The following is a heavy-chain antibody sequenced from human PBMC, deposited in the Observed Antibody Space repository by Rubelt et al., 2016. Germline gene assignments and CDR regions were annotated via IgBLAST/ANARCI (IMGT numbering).Heavy chain of an antibody. J-gene: IGHJ6*02. CDR2: INHSGST. V-gene: IGHV4-34*01. CDR1: GGSFSGYY. D-gene: IGHD3-3*01. CDR3: ARDGGLSYDFWRNQRYGMDV. Sequence: GAGLLKPSETLSLTCAVYGGSFSGYYWSWIRQPPGKGLEWIGEINHSGSTNYNPSLKSRVTISVDTSKNQFSLKLSSVTAADTAVYYCARDGGLSYDFWRNQRYGMDVWGQGTTVTVSS.